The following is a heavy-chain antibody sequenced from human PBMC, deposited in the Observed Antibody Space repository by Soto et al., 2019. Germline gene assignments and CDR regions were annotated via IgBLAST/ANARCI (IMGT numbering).Heavy chain of an antibody. J-gene: IGHJ5*02. D-gene: IGHD3-10*01. CDR1: GFTFSSCG. CDR3: AKDRVNTYYYGSGSYYNVGFDP. CDR2: ISHSSGTI. Sequence: GGSLRLSCVASGFTFSSCGMNWVRQAPGKGLEWVSYISHSSGTIYYADSVKGRFTISRDNSKNTLYLQMNSLRAEDTAVYYCAKDRVNTYYYGSGSYYNVGFDPWGQGTLVTVSS. V-gene: IGHV3-48*01.